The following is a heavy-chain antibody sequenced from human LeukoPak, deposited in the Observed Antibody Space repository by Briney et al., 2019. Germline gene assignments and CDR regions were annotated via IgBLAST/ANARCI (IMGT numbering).Heavy chain of an antibody. CDR3: ARGPKGAYSSSSDNWFDP. D-gene: IGHD6-6*01. CDR1: GYTFTSYG. V-gene: IGHV1-18*01. Sequence: ASVKVSCKASGYTFTSYGISWVRQAPGQGLEWMGWISAYNGNTNYAQKLQGRVTMTTDTSTSTAYMELRSLRSDDTAVYYCARGPKGAYSSSSDNWFDPWGQGTLVIVSS. CDR2: ISAYNGNT. J-gene: IGHJ5*02.